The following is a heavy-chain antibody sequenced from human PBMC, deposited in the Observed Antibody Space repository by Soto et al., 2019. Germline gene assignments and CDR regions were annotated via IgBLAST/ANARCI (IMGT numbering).Heavy chain of an antibody. CDR1: GGTFSSYA. V-gene: IGHV1-69*13. CDR2: IIPIFGTA. CDR3: ALARQYYEILTGYYDY. D-gene: IGHD3-9*01. Sequence: GASVKVSCKASGGTFSSYAISWVRQAPGQGLEWMGGIIPIFGTANYAQKFQGRVTITADESTSTAYMELSSLRSEDTAVYYCALARQYYEILTGYYDYWGQGTLVTVSS. J-gene: IGHJ4*02.